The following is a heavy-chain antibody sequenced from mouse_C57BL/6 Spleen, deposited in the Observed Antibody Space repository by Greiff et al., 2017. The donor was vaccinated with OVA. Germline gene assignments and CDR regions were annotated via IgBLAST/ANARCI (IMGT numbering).Heavy chain of an antibody. D-gene: IGHD2-5*01. V-gene: IGHV2-2*01. CDR2: IWSGGST. Sequence: VKVVESGPGLVQPSQSLSITCTVSGFSLTSYGVHWVRQSPGKGLEWLGVIWSGGSTDYNAAFISRLSISKDNSKSQVFFKMNSLQADDTAIYYCASYSNYEGYYAMDYWGQGTSVTVSS. J-gene: IGHJ4*01. CDR3: ASYSNYEGYYAMDY. CDR1: GFSLTSYG.